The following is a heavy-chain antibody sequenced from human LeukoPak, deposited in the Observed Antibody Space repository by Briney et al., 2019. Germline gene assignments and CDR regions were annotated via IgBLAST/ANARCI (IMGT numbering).Heavy chain of an antibody. D-gene: IGHD3-22*01. CDR3: AREFEYYYDSSGWNYFDY. J-gene: IGHJ4*02. Sequence: ASETLSLTCTVSGGSISSGSYYWSWIRQPAGKGLEWIGRIYTSGSTNYNPSLKSRVTISVDTSKNQFSLKLSSVTAADTAVYYCAREFEYYYDSSGWNYFDYWGQGTLVTVSS. V-gene: IGHV4-61*02. CDR1: GGSISSGSYY. CDR2: IYTSGST.